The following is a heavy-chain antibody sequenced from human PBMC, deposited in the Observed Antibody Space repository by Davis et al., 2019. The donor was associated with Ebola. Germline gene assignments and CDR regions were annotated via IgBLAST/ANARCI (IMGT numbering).Heavy chain of an antibody. CDR2: IHYSGKT. V-gene: IGHV4-59*02. CDR3: ARGGGSFYLAIDN. D-gene: IGHD2-15*01. J-gene: IGHJ4*02. CDR1: LDPVRTHY. Sequence: MPSETLSPTCTVPLDPVRTHYWSWIRQPPGKGLEWMGYIHYSGKTNYNPPLESRVTMSVDTSRNQFSLNVTSVTAADTAVYYCARGGGSFYLAIDNWGPGTLVTVSS.